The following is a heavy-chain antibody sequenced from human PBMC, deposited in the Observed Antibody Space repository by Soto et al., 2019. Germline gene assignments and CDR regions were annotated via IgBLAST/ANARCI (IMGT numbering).Heavy chain of an antibody. CDR1: GCTFTGYY. Sequence: ASLKVSCKASGCTFTGYYMHWARQAPGQGLEWMGWINPNSGGTNYAQKFQGWVTMTRDTSISTAYMELSRLRSDDTAVYYCAREGARGYCTNGVCPTDFYYYGMDVWGQGTTVTVSS. V-gene: IGHV1-2*04. D-gene: IGHD2-8*01. J-gene: IGHJ6*02. CDR2: INPNSGGT. CDR3: AREGARGYCTNGVCPTDFYYYGMDV.